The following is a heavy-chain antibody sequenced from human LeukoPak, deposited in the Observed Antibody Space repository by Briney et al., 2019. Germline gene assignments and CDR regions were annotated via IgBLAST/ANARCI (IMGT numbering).Heavy chain of an antibody. D-gene: IGHD2-15*01. CDR1: GGTFSSYA. CDR3: TRLDCSGGSCRDAFDI. V-gene: IGHV1-69*01. CDR2: IIPIFGTA. Sequence: SVKVSCKASGGTFSSYAISWVRQAPGQGLEWMGGIIPIFGTANYAQKFQGRVTITADESTSTAYMELSSLRSEDTAVYYCTRLDCSGGSCRDAFDIWGQGTMVTVSS. J-gene: IGHJ3*02.